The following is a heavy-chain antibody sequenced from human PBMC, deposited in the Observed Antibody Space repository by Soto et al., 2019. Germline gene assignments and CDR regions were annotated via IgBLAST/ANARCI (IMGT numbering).Heavy chain of an antibody. D-gene: IGHD6-13*01. CDR3: ARPKTIGAAAGKGWFDP. V-gene: IGHV4-59*08. J-gene: IGHJ5*02. Sequence: TSETLSLTCNVSGTSVSHGYWSWIRQPPGKGLEWIGFMYFGGSFNYNPSLTSRATISVDPSKNQFSLKLTSVTAADMAMYYCARPKTIGAAAGKGWFDPWGQGTLVTVSS. CDR2: MYFGGSF. CDR1: GTSVSHGY.